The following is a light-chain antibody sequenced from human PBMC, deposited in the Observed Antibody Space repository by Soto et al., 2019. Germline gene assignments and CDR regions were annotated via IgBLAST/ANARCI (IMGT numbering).Light chain of an antibody. CDR3: QQYNSYSIT. J-gene: IGKJ5*01. Sequence: DIQMTQSPSTLSASVVDRVIITCRASQSISSWLAWYQQKPGKAPKLLIYDASSLESGVPSRFSGSGSGTEFTLTISSLQPDDFATYYCQQYNSYSITFGQGTRLEI. V-gene: IGKV1-5*01. CDR1: QSISSW. CDR2: DAS.